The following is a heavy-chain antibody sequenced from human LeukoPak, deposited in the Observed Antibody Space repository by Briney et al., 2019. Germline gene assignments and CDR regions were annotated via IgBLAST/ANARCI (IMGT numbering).Heavy chain of an antibody. CDR2: INPNSGGT. CDR3: ARWGVAEMATILDY. V-gene: IGHV1-2*02. CDR1: GYTFTGYY. J-gene: IGHJ4*02. D-gene: IGHD5-24*01. Sequence: ASVKVSCKASGYTFTGYYMHWVRQAPGQGLGWMGWINPNSGGTNYAQKFQGRVTMTRDTSISTAYMELSRLRSDDTAVYYCARWGVAEMATILDYWGQGTLVTVSS.